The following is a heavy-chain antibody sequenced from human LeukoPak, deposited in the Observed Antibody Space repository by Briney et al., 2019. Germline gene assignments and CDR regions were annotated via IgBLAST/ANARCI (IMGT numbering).Heavy chain of an antibody. J-gene: IGHJ5*02. CDR2: ISAYNGNT. Sequence: GASVKVSCTASGYTFTSYGISWVRQAPGQGLEWMGWISAYNGNTNYAQKLQGRVTMTTDTSTSTAYMELRSLRSDDTAVYYCARDASPWLVSFIWFDPWGQGTLVTVSS. CDR3: ARDASPWLVSFIWFDP. V-gene: IGHV1-18*04. D-gene: IGHD6-19*01. CDR1: GYTFTSYG.